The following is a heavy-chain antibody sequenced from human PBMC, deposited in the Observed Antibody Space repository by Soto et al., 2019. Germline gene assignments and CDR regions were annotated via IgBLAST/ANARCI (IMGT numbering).Heavy chain of an antibody. CDR1: GFTFSNAW. D-gene: IGHD1-1*01. CDR3: AVLNSLDY. V-gene: IGHV3-53*01. Sequence: GGSLRLSCAASGFTFSNAWMSWVRQAPGKGLEWVSVIYSGGSTYYADSVKGRFTISRDNSKNTLYLQMNSLRAEDTAVYYCAVLNSLDYWGQGTLVTVSS. J-gene: IGHJ4*02. CDR2: IYSGGST.